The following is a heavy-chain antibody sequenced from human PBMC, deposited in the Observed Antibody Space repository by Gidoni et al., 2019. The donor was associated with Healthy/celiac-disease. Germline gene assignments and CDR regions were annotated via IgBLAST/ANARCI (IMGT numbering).Heavy chain of an antibody. Sequence: QVQLVESGGGVVQPGRSLRLSCAASGFSFSSYAMHWVRQAPGKGLEWVAVISYDGSNKYYADSVKGRFTISRDNSKNTLYLQMNSLRAEDTAVYYCARERGPYWGSMFYWYFDHWGRGTLVTVSS. CDR1: GFSFSSYA. CDR2: ISYDGSNK. J-gene: IGHJ2*01. V-gene: IGHV3-30*01. CDR3: ARERGPYWGSMFYWYFDH. D-gene: IGHD7-27*01.